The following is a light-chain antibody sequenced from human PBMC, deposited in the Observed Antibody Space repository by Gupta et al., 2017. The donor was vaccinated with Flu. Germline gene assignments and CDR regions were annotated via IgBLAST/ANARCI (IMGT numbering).Light chain of an antibody. V-gene: IGKV3-15*01. J-gene: IGKJ2*01. CDR2: SAS. CDR1: QNIGSD. CDR3: QQHNKWLRT. Sequence: PATLSVSPGERATLAVMSSQNIGSDLAWYQQKPGQPPRLLIYSASYRAANTPLRFIGSGSGTEFSLTISSLQSEDFAVYYCQQHNKWLRTFGQGTKLDIK.